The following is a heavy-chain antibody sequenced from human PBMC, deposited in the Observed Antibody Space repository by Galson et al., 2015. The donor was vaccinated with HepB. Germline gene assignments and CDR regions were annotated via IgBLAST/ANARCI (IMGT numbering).Heavy chain of an antibody. J-gene: IGHJ6*02. CDR2: ISAYNGNT. Sequence: SVKVSCKASGYTFTSYGISWVRQAPGQGLEWMGWISAYNGNTNYAQKLQGRVTMTTDTSTSTAYMELRSLRSDDTAVYYCAREESGYNNYGMDVWGQGTTVTVSS. V-gene: IGHV1-18*01. CDR3: AREESGYNNYGMDV. CDR1: GYTFTSYG. D-gene: IGHD3-3*01.